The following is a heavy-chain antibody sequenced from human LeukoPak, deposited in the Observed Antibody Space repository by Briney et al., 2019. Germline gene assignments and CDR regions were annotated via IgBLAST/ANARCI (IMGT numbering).Heavy chain of an antibody. CDR1: GGTFSSYA. Sequence: SVKVSCKASGGTFSSYAISWLRQAPGQGLEWMGGIIPIFGTANYAQKFQGRVTITADESTSTAYMELSSLRSEDTAVYYCARDYYDFWNGSGRNGNDYYYYYNMDVWGKGTTVTASS. CDR2: IIPIFGTA. CDR3: ARDYYDFWNGSGRNGNDYYYYYNMDV. D-gene: IGHD3-3*01. V-gene: IGHV1-69*13. J-gene: IGHJ6*03.